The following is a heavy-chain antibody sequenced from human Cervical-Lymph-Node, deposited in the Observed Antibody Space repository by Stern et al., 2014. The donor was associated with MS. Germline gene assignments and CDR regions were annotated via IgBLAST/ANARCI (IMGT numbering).Heavy chain of an antibody. Sequence: EVQLVESGGGLVQPGGSLRLSCAASGFTFSTYWMHWVRQAPGKGLVWVSRINRDESSTTYGDSVKGRFSLSRDNDKNTLYLQMNSLRAEDTAVYYCARGVMVAATYAYDIWGQGTMVTISS. V-gene: IGHV3-74*02. J-gene: IGHJ3*02. CDR2: INRDESST. CDR3: ARGVMVAATYAYDI. D-gene: IGHD2-15*01. CDR1: GFTFSTYW.